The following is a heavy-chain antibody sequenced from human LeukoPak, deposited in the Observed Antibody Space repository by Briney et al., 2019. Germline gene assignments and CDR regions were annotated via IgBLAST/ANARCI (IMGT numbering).Heavy chain of an antibody. D-gene: IGHD3-10*01. V-gene: IGHV1-18*01. CDR2: ISASTGNT. CDR3: ARAGRGTYYYFDV. Sequence: VKVSCKASGYLSTRYGFIWVRQAPGHGLQWMGWISASTGNTNYAQIVQGRVSMTTDTSTNTAYMELRSLTVDDTAVYYCARAGRGTYYYFDVWGQGTLVTVSS. J-gene: IGHJ4*02. CDR1: GYLSTRYG.